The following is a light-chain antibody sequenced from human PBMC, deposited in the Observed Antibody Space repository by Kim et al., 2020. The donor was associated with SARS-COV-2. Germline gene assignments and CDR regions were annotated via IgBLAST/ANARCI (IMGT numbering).Light chain of an antibody. V-gene: IGLV3-19*01. CDR1: SLRTYY. CDR3: SSRDSSGHHLV. CDR2: GKN. Sequence: SYELTQDPAVSVALGQTVRITCQGDSLRTYYASWYQQKPGQAPLLVIYGKNNRPSGIPDRFSGSSSGNTASLTFTGAQAEDEADYYCSSRDSSGHHLVFGGGTKVTVL. J-gene: IGLJ2*01.